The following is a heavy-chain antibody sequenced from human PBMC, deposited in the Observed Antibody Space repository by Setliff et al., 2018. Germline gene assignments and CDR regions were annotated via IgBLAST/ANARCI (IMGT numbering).Heavy chain of an antibody. CDR2: INPSGGST. Sequence: ASVKVSCKASGYTFTSYYMHWVRQAPGQGLEWMGIINPSGGSTSYAQKFQGRVTITRDTSASTVYMELSSLRSEDTAMYYCARGEAIVVVVDAEGNWFDPWGQGTLVTVSS. CDR1: GYTFTSYY. CDR3: ARGEAIVVVVDAEGNWFDP. J-gene: IGHJ5*02. V-gene: IGHV1-46*01. D-gene: IGHD2-15*01.